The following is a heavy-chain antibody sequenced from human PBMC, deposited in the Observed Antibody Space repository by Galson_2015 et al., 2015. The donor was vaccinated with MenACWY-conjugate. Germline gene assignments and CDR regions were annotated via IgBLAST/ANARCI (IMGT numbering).Heavy chain of an antibody. D-gene: IGHD2-2*01. CDR1: GFTFGDYL. CDR2: IRSKAYGGAP. V-gene: IGHV3-49*03. Sequence: SLRLSCAASGFTFGDYLMSWFRQAPGKGLEWVSFIRSKAYGGAPEYAESVKGRLTISRDDSQSIAYLQMNSLKTEDTAVYYCARGDHRYCSRTNCPFDNWGRGTLVTVSS. J-gene: IGHJ4*02. CDR3: ARGDHRYCSRTNCPFDN.